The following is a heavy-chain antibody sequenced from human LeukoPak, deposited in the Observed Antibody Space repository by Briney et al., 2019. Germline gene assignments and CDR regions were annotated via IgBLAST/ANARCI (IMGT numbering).Heavy chain of an antibody. CDR2: IFHSGST. CDR3: ARVPSRDGYNYIAADAFDI. Sequence: SETLSLTCSVSGYSISSGFYWGWIRQPPGKGLEWIGSIFHSGSTYYNSSLESRVTISVDTSKNQFSLKLSSVTAADTAVYYCARVPSRDGYNYIAADAFDIWGQGTMVTVSS. CDR1: GYSISSGFY. V-gene: IGHV4-38-2*02. D-gene: IGHD5-24*01. J-gene: IGHJ3*02.